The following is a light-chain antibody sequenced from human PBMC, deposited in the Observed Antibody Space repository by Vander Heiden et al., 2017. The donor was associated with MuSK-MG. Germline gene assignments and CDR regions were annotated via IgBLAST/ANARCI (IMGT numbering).Light chain of an antibody. V-gene: IGKV4-1*01. CDR2: WAT. Sequence: DIVMTPTPDSLAVSLGERATINCKSSQSVLTSSNSKKYLAWYQQTPGQPLKLLLDWATSRASGVPDRCSGSGSGTDSTLTISSLQAEVVAVYYCQHNCSSPPTFGPGTKVELK. J-gene: IGKJ1*01. CDR3: QHNCSSPPT. CDR1: QSVLTSSNSKKY.